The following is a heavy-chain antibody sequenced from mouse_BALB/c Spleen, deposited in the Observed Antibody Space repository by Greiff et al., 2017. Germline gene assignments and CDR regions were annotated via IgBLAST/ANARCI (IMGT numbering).Heavy chain of an antibody. J-gene: IGHJ3*01. Sequence: EVQGVESGGGLVQPGGSRKLSCAASGFTFSSFGMHWVRQAPEKGLEWVAYISSGSSTIYYADTVKGRFTISRDNPKNTLFLQMTSLRSEDTAMYYGAEGTFNYGSSPAWFAYWGQGTLVTVSA. V-gene: IGHV5-17*02. CDR3: AEGTFNYGSSPAWFAY. CDR1: GFTFSSFG. D-gene: IGHD1-1*01. CDR2: ISSGSSTI.